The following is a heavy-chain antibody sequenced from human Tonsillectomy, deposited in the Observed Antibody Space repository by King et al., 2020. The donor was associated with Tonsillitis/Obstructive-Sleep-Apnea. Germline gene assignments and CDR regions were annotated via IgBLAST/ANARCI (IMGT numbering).Heavy chain of an antibody. CDR3: ARDAGNNDVWSGYHYYYMDV. CDR1: GFTFSDHY. Sequence: VQLVESGGGLVQPGGSLRLSCAASGFTFSDHYMDWVRQAPGKGLEWVGRTRNKANSYTTEYAASVKGRFTISRDDSKNSLYLQMNSLKTEDTAVYYCARDAGNNDVWSGYHYYYMDVWGKGTTVTVSS. CDR2: TRNKANSYTT. V-gene: IGHV3-72*01. D-gene: IGHD3-3*01. J-gene: IGHJ6*03.